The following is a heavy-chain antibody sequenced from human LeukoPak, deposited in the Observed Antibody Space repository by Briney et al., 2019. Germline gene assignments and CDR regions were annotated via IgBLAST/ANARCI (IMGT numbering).Heavy chain of an antibody. D-gene: IGHD2-2*01. Sequence: PSETLSLTCTVSGGSTSSHYWSWIRQPPGKGLEWIGYIYYSGSTNYNPSLKSRVTISVDTSKNQFSLKLSSVTAADTAVYYCAGSSTSCYLCWFDPWGQGTLVTVSS. V-gene: IGHV4-59*11. CDR1: GGSTSSHY. CDR3: AGSSTSCYLCWFDP. J-gene: IGHJ5*02. CDR2: IYYSGST.